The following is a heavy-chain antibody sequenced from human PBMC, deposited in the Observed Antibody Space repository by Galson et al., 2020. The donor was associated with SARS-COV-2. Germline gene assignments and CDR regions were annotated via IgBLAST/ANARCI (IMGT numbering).Heavy chain of an antibody. Sequence: SETLSLTCTVSGGSISSGGYYWSWIRQHPGKGPEWIGYSYYSGSTYYNPSLKSRVTISVDTSKNQFSLKLSSVTAADTAVYYCARARRQQLVINWFDPWGQGTLVTVSS. CDR2: SYYSGST. CDR1: GGSISSGGYY. D-gene: IGHD6-13*01. J-gene: IGHJ5*02. V-gene: IGHV4-31*03. CDR3: ARARRQQLVINWFDP.